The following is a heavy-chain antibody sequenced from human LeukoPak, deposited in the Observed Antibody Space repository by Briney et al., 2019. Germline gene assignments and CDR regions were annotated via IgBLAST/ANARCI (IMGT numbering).Heavy chain of an antibody. CDR2: IYYSGST. D-gene: IGHD3-3*01. V-gene: IGHV4-59*01. CDR3: ARDRLFDYDFWSGYGGSYYYYGMDV. CDR1: GGSMSPYY. J-gene: IGHJ6*02. Sequence: SETLSLTCTVSGGSMSPYYWSWIRQPPGKGLEWIGYIYYSGSTNYNPSLKSRVTVSVDTSKNQFSLKLSSVTAADTAVYYCARDRLFDYDFWSGYGGSYYYYGMDVWGQGTTVTVSS.